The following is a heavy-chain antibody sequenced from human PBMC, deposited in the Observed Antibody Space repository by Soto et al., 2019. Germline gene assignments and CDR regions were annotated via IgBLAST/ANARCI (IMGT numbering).Heavy chain of an antibody. V-gene: IGHV3-48*02. Sequence: GSLRLSCAASGFTVSNYDMVWVRQAPGKGLEWVSFITSNGRTINYVDAVKGRFTISRDDAKNSLNLQMNSLRDEDTAVYYCVRSLGGGRWDYWGPGTLVTVSS. CDR2: ITSNGRTI. J-gene: IGHJ4*02. CDR1: GFTVSNYD. D-gene: IGHD3-16*01. CDR3: VRSLGGGRWDY.